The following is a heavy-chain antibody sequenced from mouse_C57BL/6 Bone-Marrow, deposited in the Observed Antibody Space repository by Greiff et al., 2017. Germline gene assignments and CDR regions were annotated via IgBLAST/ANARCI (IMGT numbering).Heavy chain of an antibody. D-gene: IGHD1-1*01. Sequence: VKVVESGPGLVAPSQRLSITCTVSGFSLTSYGVHWVRQPPGKGLEWMVVIWSDGSTTYNSALKSRLSISKDNSKSQVFLKMNSLQTDDTAMYYCARHGHGSSYVGAMDYWGQGTSVTVSS. V-gene: IGHV2-6-1*01. CDR1: GFSLTSYG. CDR2: IWSDGST. CDR3: ARHGHGSSYVGAMDY. J-gene: IGHJ4*01.